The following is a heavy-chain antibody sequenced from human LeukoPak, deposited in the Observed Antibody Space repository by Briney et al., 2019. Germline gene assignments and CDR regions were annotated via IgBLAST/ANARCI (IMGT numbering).Heavy chain of an antibody. V-gene: IGHV4-4*09. J-gene: IGHJ4*02. Sequence: SETLSLACTVSGGSISSYYWSWIRQPPGKGLEWIGYIYTSGSTNYNPSLKSRVTISVDTSKNQFSLKLSSVTAADTAVYYCASGRLKYYFDYWGQGTLVTVSS. CDR2: IYTSGST. CDR3: ASGRLKYYFDY. CDR1: GGSISSYY. D-gene: IGHD1-26*01.